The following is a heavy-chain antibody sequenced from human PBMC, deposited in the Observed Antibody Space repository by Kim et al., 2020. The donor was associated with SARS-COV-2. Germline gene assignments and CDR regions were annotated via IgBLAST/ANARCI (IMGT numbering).Heavy chain of an antibody. Sequence: GGSLRLSCAASGFTFSSYSMNWVRQAPGKGLEWVSSISSSSSYIYYADSVKGRFNISRDNAKNSLYLQMNSLRAEDTAVYYCARVQKAYYYDSSVYSAVMGMNVWGHGTTVTVSS. CDR2: ISSSSSYI. CDR3: ARVQKAYYYDSSVYSAVMGMNV. J-gene: IGHJ6*02. V-gene: IGHV3-21*01. CDR1: GFTFSSYS. D-gene: IGHD3-22*01.